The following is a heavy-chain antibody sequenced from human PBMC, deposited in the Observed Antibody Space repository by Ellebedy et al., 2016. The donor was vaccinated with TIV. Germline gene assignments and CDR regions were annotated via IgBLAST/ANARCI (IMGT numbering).Heavy chain of an antibody. CDR3: VRDRGASDRSWGPAADNWFDP. V-gene: IGHV3-21*01. Sequence: GGSLRLSCAASGFTFSSHSMNWVRQAPGKGLEWVSSISSTSSYIYNADSVKGRFTISRDNAQNSLYLQMNNLRAEDTAVYYCVRDRGASDRSWGPAADNWFDPWGQGTLVTVSS. J-gene: IGHJ5*02. CDR1: GFTFSSHS. D-gene: IGHD2-2*01. CDR2: ISSTSSYI.